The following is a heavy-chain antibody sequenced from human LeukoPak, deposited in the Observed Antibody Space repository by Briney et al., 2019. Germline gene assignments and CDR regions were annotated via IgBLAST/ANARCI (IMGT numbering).Heavy chain of an antibody. J-gene: IGHJ4*02. D-gene: IGHD4-23*01. CDR3: ARVATVGSLDN. V-gene: IGHV1-69*05. Sequence: SVKVSCKASGYSFSTHGIRWVRQAPGQGLEWMGGIMPIFGATNDAQKFQGRLTITTDRSTSTAYMELNNLSSEDTALYYCARVATVGSLDNWGQGTLVTVSS. CDR2: IMPIFGAT. CDR1: GYSFSTHG.